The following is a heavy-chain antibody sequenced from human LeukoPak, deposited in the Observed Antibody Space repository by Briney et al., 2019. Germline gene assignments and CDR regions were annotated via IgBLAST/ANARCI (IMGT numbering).Heavy chain of an antibody. J-gene: IGHJ4*02. CDR3: ARGPSGYHNT. Sequence: SETLSLTCTVSGYSISSGYYWGWIRQPPGKGLEWIGNIYHSGNTYYNPSLKSRVTISVDTSKHQFSLKLSSVTAADTAVYYCARGPSGYHNTGGQGTLVTVSS. V-gene: IGHV4-38-2*02. CDR1: GYSISSGYY. CDR2: IYHSGNT. D-gene: IGHD5-12*01.